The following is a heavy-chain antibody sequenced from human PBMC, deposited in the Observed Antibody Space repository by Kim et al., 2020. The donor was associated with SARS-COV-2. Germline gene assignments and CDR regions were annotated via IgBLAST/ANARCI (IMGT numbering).Heavy chain of an antibody. V-gene: IGHV3-33*08. J-gene: IGHJ6*02. D-gene: IGHD3-22*01. CDR1: GFTFSSYG. CDR2: IWYDGSNK. CDR3: ARDRRRITMTVVGSYYYGMDV. Sequence: GGSLRLSCAASGFTFSSYGIHLVRQAPGKGLEWVAVIWYDGSNKYYADSVKGRFTISRDNSKNTLYLQMNSLRAEDTAVYYCARDRRRITMTVVGSYYYGMDVWGQGTTVTVSS.